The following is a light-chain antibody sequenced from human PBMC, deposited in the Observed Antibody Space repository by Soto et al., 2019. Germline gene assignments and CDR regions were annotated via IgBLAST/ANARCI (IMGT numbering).Light chain of an antibody. V-gene: IGLV2-23*02. Sequence: QSVLTQPASVSGSPGQSITISCTGTSSDVGSYNLVSWYQQHPGKAPKLMIYEVSKRPSGVSNLFSGSKSGNTASLTISGFQAEDEADYYCCSYAGSSTPTYVFGTGTKVTVL. CDR3: CSYAGSSTPTYV. CDR1: SSDVGSYNL. CDR2: EVS. J-gene: IGLJ1*01.